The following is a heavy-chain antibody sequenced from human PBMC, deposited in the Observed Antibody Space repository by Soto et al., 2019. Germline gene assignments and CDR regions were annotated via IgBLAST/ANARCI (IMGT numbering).Heavy chain of an antibody. Sequence: EVQVVESGGDLVQPGGSLRLSCAASGFTVSSNYVSWVRQAPGKGLEWVSVIYTSGSTYYADSVKGRFTISRDTSKNTVYLQMNSLRAEDTAVYYCARDLGGSWFDPWGQGTLVTVSS. D-gene: IGHD2-15*01. J-gene: IGHJ5*02. CDR2: IYTSGST. V-gene: IGHV3-66*01. CDR1: GFTVSSNY. CDR3: ARDLGGSWFDP.